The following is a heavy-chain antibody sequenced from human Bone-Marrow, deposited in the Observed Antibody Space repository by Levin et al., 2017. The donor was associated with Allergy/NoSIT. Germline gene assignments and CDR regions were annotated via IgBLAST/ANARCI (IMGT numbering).Heavy chain of an antibody. Sequence: NPSETLSLTCTVSGGSISPYYWSWIRQPPGKGLEWIGYISYSGSTNYNPSLKSRVTMSVDTSKNHFSLKLTSVTAADTAVYYCARSEGIEGGTFYFYYYYGMEVWGQGTTVTVSS. CDR1: GGSISPYY. CDR3: ARSEGIEGGTFYFYYYYGMEV. V-gene: IGHV4-59*01. J-gene: IGHJ6*02. CDR2: ISYSGST. D-gene: IGHD1-26*01.